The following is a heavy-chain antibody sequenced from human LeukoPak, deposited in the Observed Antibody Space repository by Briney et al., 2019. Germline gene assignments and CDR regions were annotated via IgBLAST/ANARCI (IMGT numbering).Heavy chain of an antibody. CDR1: GFIFSNYA. V-gene: IGHV3-23*01. Sequence: PGGSLRLSCATSGFIFSNYAVNWVRQAPGKGLEWASIISGSGGTAYYAASVKGRFTISRDNSKNTLYLQMNSLRAEDTAVYYCAELGITMIGGVWGKGTTVTISS. CDR2: ISGSGGTA. CDR3: AELGITMIGGV. D-gene: IGHD3-10*02. J-gene: IGHJ6*04.